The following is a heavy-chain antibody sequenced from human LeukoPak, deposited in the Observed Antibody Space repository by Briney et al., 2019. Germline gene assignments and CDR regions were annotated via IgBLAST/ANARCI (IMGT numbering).Heavy chain of an antibody. CDR2: ISGDGADT. CDR3: AKGAYHDG. D-gene: IGHD3-3*01. V-gene: IGHV3-23*01. J-gene: IGHJ4*02. Sequence: GGSLRLSCAASGIYFSSHGMNWVRQAPGKGLEWVSTISGDGADTFYADSVKGRFTISRDNSKITLYLQMNSLRADDTAIYYCAKGAYHDGWGQGTLVTVSS. CDR1: GIYFSSHG.